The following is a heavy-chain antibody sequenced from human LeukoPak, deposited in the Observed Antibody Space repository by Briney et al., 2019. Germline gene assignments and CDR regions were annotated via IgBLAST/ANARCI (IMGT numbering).Heavy chain of an antibody. CDR1: GGSFSGYY. V-gene: IGHV4-34*01. D-gene: IGHD3-22*01. J-gene: IGHJ4*02. Sequence: PSETLSLTCAVYGGSFSGYYWSWIRQPPGKGLEWIGYIYHSGSTYYNPSLKSRVTISVDRSKNQFSLKLSSVTAADTAVYYCSRSPPPYYYDSSGYFPFDYWGQGTLVTVSS. CDR3: SRSPPPYYYDSSGYFPFDY. CDR2: IYHSGST.